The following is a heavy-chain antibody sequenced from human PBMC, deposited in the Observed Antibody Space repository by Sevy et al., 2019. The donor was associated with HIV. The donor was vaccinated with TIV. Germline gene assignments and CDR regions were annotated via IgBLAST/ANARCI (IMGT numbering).Heavy chain of an antibody. D-gene: IGHD1-26*01. CDR2: ISGNGGST. CDR1: GFTFSSYS. Sequence: GGSLRLSCAASGFTFSSYSMNWVRQAPGKGLEYVSLISGNGGSTYYADSVKGRFTISRDNFKKTLYLQMSSLRAEDTAVYYCVTRGGLVGATDFDYWGQGTRVTVSS. CDR3: VTRGGLVGATDFDY. V-gene: IGHV3-64D*06. J-gene: IGHJ4*02.